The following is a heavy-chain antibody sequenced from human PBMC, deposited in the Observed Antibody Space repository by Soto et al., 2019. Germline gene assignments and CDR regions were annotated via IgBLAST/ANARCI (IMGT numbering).Heavy chain of an antibody. D-gene: IGHD3-22*01. CDR2: IYHSGST. Sequence: SETLSLTCAVSGGSMSSGGYSWSWIRQPPGKGLEWIGYIYHSGSTYYNPSLKSRVTISVDRSKNQFSLKLSSVTAADTAVYYCARGSSGYYLNYYFDYWGQGTLVTVSS. CDR3: ARGSSGYYLNYYFDY. V-gene: IGHV4-30-2*01. J-gene: IGHJ4*02. CDR1: GGSMSSGGYS.